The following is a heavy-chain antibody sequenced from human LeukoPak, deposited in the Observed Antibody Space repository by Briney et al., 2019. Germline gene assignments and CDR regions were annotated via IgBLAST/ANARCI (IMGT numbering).Heavy chain of an antibody. CDR3: ARDLDYYDSSGIPH. Sequence: SETLSLTCTVSGGSISSGSYYWSWIRQPAGKGLEWIGRIYTSGSTNYNPSLKSRVTMSVDTSKNQFSLKLSSVTAADTAVYYCARDLDYYDSSGIPHWGQGTLVTVSS. V-gene: IGHV4-61*02. J-gene: IGHJ4*02. CDR2: IYTSGST. D-gene: IGHD3-22*01. CDR1: GGSISSGSYY.